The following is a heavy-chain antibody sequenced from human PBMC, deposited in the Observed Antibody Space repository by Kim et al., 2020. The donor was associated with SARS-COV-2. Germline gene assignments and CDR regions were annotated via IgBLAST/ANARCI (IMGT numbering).Heavy chain of an antibody. Sequence: SETPSLTCTVSGGSISSYYWSWIRQPPGKGLEWIGYIYYSGSTNYNPSLKSRVTISVDTSKNQFSLKLSSVTAADTAVYYCARGWELIDYWGQGTLVTVSS. CDR1: GGSISSYY. J-gene: IGHJ4*02. CDR3: ARGWELIDY. CDR2: IYYSGST. D-gene: IGHD1-26*01. V-gene: IGHV4-59*01.